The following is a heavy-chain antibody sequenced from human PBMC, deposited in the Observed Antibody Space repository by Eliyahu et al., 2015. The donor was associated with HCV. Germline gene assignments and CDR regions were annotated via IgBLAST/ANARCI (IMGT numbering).Heavy chain of an antibody. CDR2: IKSKTDGGTT. CDR1: GFTFSKXW. CDR3: TTGAPGGFDYYLDV. V-gene: IGHV3-15*01. D-gene: IGHD3-10*01. J-gene: IGHJ6*03. Sequence: EVQLVESGGGLVKPGGSLRLSCAASGFTFSKXWMSWVRQGPGKGVEGVGRIKSKTDGGTTDYAAPVKGRFTISRDDSKSTLYLQMNSLKTEDTAVYYCTTGAPGGFDYYLDVWGQGTTVTVSS.